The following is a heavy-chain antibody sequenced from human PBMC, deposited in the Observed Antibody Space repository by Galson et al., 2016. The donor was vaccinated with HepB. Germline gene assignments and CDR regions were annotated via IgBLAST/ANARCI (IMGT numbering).Heavy chain of an antibody. CDR2: ISRGGDSS. J-gene: IGHJ4*02. CDR3: AKNWAEWELPNYYFDY. CDR1: GFTFSSYA. Sequence: SLRLSCAASGFTFSSYAMSWVRQAPGKGLEWVSAISRGGDSSYYADSVKGRFTISRDNSKNTLYLQMNSLRAEDTAVYYCAKNWAEWELPNYYFDYWGQGTLVTVSS. D-gene: IGHD1-26*01. V-gene: IGHV3-23*01.